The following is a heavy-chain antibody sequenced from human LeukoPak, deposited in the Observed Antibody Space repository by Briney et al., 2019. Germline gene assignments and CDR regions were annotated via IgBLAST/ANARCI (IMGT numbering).Heavy chain of an antibody. CDR1: GGSFSGYY. V-gene: IGHV4-34*01. CDR3: ARGKRGHSSSWYDY. CDR2: INHSGST. J-gene: IGHJ4*02. D-gene: IGHD6-13*01. Sequence: SETLSLTCAVYGGSFSGYYWSWIRQPPGKGLEWIGEINHSGSTNYNPSLKSRVTISVDTSKNQFSLKLSSVTAADTAVYYCARGKRGHSSSWYDYWGQGTLVTVSS.